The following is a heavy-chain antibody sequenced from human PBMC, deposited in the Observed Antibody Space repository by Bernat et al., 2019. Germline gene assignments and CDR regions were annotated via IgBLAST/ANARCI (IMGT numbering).Heavy chain of an antibody. D-gene: IGHD3-9*01. CDR3: ASPYYDILTGRLFDY. CDR2: IYYSGST. Sequence: QLQLQESGPGLVKPSETLSLTCTVSGGSISSSSYYWGWIRQPPGKGLEWIGSIYYSGSTYYNPSLKSRVTISVDTSKKQFSLKLSSVTAADTAVYYCASPYYDILTGRLFDYWGQGTLVTVSS. V-gene: IGHV4-39*01. CDR1: GGSISSSSYY. J-gene: IGHJ4*02.